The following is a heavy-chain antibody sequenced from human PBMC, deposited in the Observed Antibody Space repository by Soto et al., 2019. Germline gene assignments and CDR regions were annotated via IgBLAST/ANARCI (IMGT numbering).Heavy chain of an antibody. D-gene: IGHD3-16*01. CDR1: GGSISSGGYY. V-gene: IGHV4-31*03. CDR2: IYYSGST. J-gene: IGHJ5*02. CDR3: AKEQSYVSNYWFDP. Sequence: QVQLQESGPGLVKPSQTLSLTCTVSGGSISSGGYYWSWIRQHPGKGLEWIGYIYYSGSTYYIPSLKSRVTISVDTSKNQFSLKLSSVTAADTAVYYCAKEQSYVSNYWFDPWGQGTLVTVSS.